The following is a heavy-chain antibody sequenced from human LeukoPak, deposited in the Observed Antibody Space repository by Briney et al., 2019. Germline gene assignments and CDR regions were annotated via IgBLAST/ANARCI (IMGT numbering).Heavy chain of an antibody. CDR1: GYTFTSYD. V-gene: IGHV1-8*01. D-gene: IGHD4-17*01. J-gene: IGHJ4*02. Sequence: GASVKVSCKASGYTFTSYDINWVRQATGQGLEWMGWMNPNSGNTGYAQKFQGRVTMTRNTSISTAYMELSSLRSEDTALYYCAKDILAGDYGDYRYFDYWGQGTLVTVSS. CDR3: AKDILAGDYGDYRYFDY. CDR2: MNPNSGNT.